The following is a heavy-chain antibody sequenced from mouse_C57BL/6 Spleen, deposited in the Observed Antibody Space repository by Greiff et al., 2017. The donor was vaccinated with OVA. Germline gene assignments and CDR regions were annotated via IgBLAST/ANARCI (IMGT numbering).Heavy chain of an antibody. CDR3: ARDEDYGRSYWYFDV. J-gene: IGHJ1*03. CDR1: GFTFSSYA. D-gene: IGHD1-1*01. V-gene: IGHV5-4*01. CDR2: ISDGGSYT. Sequence: EVQRVESGGGLVKPGGSLKLSCAASGFTFSSYAMSWVRQTPEKRLEWVAPISDGGSYTYYTDNVKGRFTISRDNAKNNLYLQMSHLKSEDTAMYYCARDEDYGRSYWYFDVWGTGTTVTVSS.